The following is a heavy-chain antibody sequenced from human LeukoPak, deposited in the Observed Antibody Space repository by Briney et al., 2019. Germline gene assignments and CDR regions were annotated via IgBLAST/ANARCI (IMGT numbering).Heavy chain of an antibody. J-gene: IGHJ4*02. CDR1: EFPFSSYW. V-gene: IGHV3-7*01. CDR3: AREDDIAAAGPFDY. D-gene: IGHD6-13*01. CDR2: IKQDGSEK. Sequence: GGSLRLSCAASEFPFSSYWMSWVRQAPGKGLEWVANIKQDGSEKYYVDSVKGRFTISRDNAKNSLYLQMNSLRAEDTAVYYCAREDDIAAAGPFDYWGLGTLVTVSS.